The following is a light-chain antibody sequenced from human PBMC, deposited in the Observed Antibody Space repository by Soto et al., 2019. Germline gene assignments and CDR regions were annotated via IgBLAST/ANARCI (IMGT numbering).Light chain of an antibody. CDR2: GNS. CDR3: QSYDSSLSAYV. V-gene: IGLV1-40*01. J-gene: IGLJ1*01. CDR1: SSNIGAGYD. Sequence: QSVLTQPPSVSGAPGQRVTISCTGSSSNIGAGYDVHWYQQLPGTAPKLLIYGNSNQPSGVPDRFSGSTSGTSASLAITGLQAQDEADYYCQSYDSSLSAYVFGTGTKLTVL.